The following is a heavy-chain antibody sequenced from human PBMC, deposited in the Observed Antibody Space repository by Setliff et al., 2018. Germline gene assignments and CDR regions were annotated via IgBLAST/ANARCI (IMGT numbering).Heavy chain of an antibody. CDR3: AKTGQFDS. Sequence: GGSLRLSCAPSGFTLSSYAMSWVRQAPGKGLEWVSTITVSGGGTYYADSVKVRFTISRDNSKNTLYLQMNTLRADDTAIYYCAKTGQFDSWGQGTLVTVSS. CDR2: ITVSGGGT. J-gene: IGHJ4*02. CDR1: GFTLSSYA. D-gene: IGHD3-10*01. V-gene: IGHV3-23*01.